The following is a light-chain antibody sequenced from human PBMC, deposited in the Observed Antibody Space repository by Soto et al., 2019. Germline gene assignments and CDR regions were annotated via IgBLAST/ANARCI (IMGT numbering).Light chain of an antibody. CDR1: QNINNY. Sequence: TQSPSSLSAAVGDIFTISFRASQNINNYLGWYQQKPGQAPRLLIYGASNRATGIPERFSGSGSGTDFTLTISRLEPQDSAMYYCQQYVISVTFGQGTRLEIK. J-gene: IGKJ5*01. CDR3: QQYVISVT. V-gene: IGKV3-20*01. CDR2: GAS.